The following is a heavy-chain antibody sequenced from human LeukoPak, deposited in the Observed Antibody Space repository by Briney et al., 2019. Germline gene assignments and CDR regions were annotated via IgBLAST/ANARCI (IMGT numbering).Heavy chain of an antibody. D-gene: IGHD3-16*01. CDR2: IYYSGST. V-gene: IGHV4-59*12. CDR3: ARGDKGDPFDY. J-gene: IGHJ4*02. Sequence: SETLSLTCTVSGGSISGYYWSWIRQPPGKGLEYIGYIYYSGSTNYNPSLKSRVTMSVDTSKNQFSLKLSSVTAADTAVYYCARGDKGDPFDYWGQGTLVTVSS. CDR1: GGSISGYY.